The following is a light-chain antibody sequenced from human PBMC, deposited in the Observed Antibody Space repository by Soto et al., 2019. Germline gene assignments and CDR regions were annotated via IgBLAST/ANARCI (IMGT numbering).Light chain of an antibody. CDR1: QGVSSN. V-gene: IGKV3-15*01. J-gene: IGKJ5*01. Sequence: EIVMTQSPATLSVSPGERATLSCRASQGVSSNLAWYQQKPGQAPRLLIYGASTRATGIPARFSGSGSGTEFTLTISSLQSEDVAVYYCQHHHNVPPITFGQGTRLEIK. CDR3: QHHHNVPPIT. CDR2: GAS.